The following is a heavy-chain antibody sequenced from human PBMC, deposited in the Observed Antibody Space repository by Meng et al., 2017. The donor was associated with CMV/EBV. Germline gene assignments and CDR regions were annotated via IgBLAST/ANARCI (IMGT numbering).Heavy chain of an antibody. CDR3: ARDLLGYCSSTSCRHHYYYYGMDV. CDR2: IIPILGIA. J-gene: IGHJ6*02. Sequence: SVKVSCKASGGTFSSYAISWVRQAPGQGLEWMGGIIPILGIANYAQKFQGRVTITADKSTSTAYMELSSLRSEDTAVYYCARDLLGYCSSTSCRHHYYYYGMDVWGQGTTVTVSS. D-gene: IGHD2-2*01. CDR1: GGTFSSYA. V-gene: IGHV1-69*10.